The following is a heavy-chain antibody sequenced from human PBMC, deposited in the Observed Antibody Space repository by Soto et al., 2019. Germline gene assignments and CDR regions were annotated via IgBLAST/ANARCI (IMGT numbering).Heavy chain of an antibody. D-gene: IGHD1-1*01. Sequence: GASVKHSCKASGYPFTSHYIHWVRQAPGQGLEWMGVVYPNRISATYLPKSQGRVIMTRDTSTSTVFMELTSLTSEDTAVYYCARDRNNDGFFDFWGQGTLVTVSS. CDR3: ARDRNNDGFFDF. CDR2: VYPNRISA. V-gene: IGHV1-46*01. J-gene: IGHJ4*02. CDR1: GYPFTSHY.